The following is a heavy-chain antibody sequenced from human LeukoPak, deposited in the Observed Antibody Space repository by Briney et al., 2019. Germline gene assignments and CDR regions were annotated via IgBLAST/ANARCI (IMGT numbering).Heavy chain of an antibody. Sequence: GGPLNLSVPPSGFTLGGSWLTGVGKPQGRGLVWVSRIASDGSSTTYADSVKGRFSISRDNAKNTLYLQMNSLRVEDTAVYYCARGRPHGNDYWGQGTLVTVSS. CDR1: GFTLGGSW. CDR3: ARGRPHGNDY. V-gene: IGHV3-74*01. D-gene: IGHD4-23*01. J-gene: IGHJ4*02. CDR2: IASDGSST.